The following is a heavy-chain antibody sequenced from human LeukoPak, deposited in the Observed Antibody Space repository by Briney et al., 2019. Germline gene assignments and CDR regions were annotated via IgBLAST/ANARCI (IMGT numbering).Heavy chain of an antibody. Sequence: SETLSLTCTVSGGSISSYYWSWIRQPAGKGLEWIARIYTSGSTNYHPSLKSRVTMSVDTSKNQFSLKLRSVTAANTAVYYCASQLRLLESFDYWGEGTLVTVSS. CDR3: ASQLRLLESFDY. V-gene: IGHV4-4*07. D-gene: IGHD3-3*01. CDR2: IYTSGST. CDR1: GGSISSYY. J-gene: IGHJ4*02.